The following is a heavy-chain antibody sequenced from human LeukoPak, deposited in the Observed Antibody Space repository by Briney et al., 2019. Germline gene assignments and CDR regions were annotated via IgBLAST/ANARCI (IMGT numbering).Heavy chain of an antibody. CDR2: ISWDTGSI. D-gene: IGHD1-26*01. Sequence: GGSLRLSCAASGFTFEDYNMHWVRQAPGKGLEWVSGISWDTGSIGYADSVKGRFTISRDNAKNFLYLQMNSLRTEDMALYYCARAPYSGTYGDYFDYWGQGTLVTVSP. CDR3: ARAPYSGTYGDYFDY. CDR1: GFTFEDYN. V-gene: IGHV3-9*03. J-gene: IGHJ4*02.